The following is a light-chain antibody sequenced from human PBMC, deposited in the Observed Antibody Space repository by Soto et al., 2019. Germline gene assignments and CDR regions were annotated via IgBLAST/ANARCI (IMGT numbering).Light chain of an antibody. CDR3: HQAHSFPYT. CDR2: AAS. CDR1: QGISSW. J-gene: IGKJ2*01. V-gene: IGKV1-12*01. Sequence: DIQMTQSPSSVSASVGDRVTITCRTSQGISSWLAWYQQKPGKAPKLLIFAASSLQSGVPSRFRGSGSETDFTHPIRNLQPEDFASYYCHQAHSFPYTLGQGTKLEIK.